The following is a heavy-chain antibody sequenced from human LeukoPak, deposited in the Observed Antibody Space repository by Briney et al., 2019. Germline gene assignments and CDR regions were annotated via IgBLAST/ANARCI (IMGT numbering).Heavy chain of an antibody. CDR3: ARRVAAAGFDY. CDR1: GYSFTNYL. J-gene: IGHJ4*02. V-gene: IGHV5-51*01. CDR2: IYPGGSDT. Sequence: GESLKISCKGSGYSFTNYLIAWVRHMPGKGLEWMGTIYPGGSDTRYSPSFQGQVIMSTDESVSIAYLQWNSLKASDTATYYRARRVAAAGFDYWGQGTRITVSS. D-gene: IGHD6-13*01.